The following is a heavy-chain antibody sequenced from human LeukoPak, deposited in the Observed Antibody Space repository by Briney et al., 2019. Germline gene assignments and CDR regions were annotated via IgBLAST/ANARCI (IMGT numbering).Heavy chain of an antibody. V-gene: IGHV5-51*01. CDR1: GYSFTSYW. Sequence: GESLKISCKGSGYSFTSYWIGWVRQMPGKGQEWMGIIYPGDSDTRYSPSFQGQVTISADKSISTAYLQWSSLKASDTAMYYCARLDCSGGSCYWAYFDYWGQGTLVTVSS. CDR3: ARLDCSGGSCYWAYFDY. CDR2: IYPGDSDT. J-gene: IGHJ4*02. D-gene: IGHD2-15*01.